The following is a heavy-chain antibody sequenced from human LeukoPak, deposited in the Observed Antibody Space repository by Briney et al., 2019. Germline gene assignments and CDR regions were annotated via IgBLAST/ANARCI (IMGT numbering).Heavy chain of an antibody. CDR1: GFTFSSYW. D-gene: IGHD5-18*01. CDR3: ARDTGGGYSCYDC. V-gene: IGHV3-7*01. J-gene: IGHJ4*02. Sequence: GGSLRLSCAASGFTFSSYWMTWIRQAPGKGLEWVANIKQDGSEKYYVDSVKGRFTISRDNAKNSLYLQMNSLRAEDTAVYYCARDTGGGYSCYDCWGQGTLVTASS. CDR2: IKQDGSEK.